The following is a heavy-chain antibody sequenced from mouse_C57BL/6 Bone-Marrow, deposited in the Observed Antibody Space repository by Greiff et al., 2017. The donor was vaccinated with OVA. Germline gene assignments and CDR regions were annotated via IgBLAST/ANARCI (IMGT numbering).Heavy chain of an antibody. D-gene: IGHD2-1*01. Sequence: VQLQQSGPELVKPGASVKISCKASGYTFTDYYMNWVKQSHGKSLEWIGDINPNNGGTSYNQKFKGKATLTVDKSSSTAYMELRSLTSEDSAVYYCARYGEDGNPFAYWGQGTLVTVSA. CDR3: ARYGEDGNPFAY. CDR1: GYTFTDYY. V-gene: IGHV1-26*01. J-gene: IGHJ3*01. CDR2: INPNNGGT.